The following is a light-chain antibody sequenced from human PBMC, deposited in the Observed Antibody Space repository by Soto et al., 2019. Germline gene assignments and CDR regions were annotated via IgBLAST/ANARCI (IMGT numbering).Light chain of an antibody. Sequence: RVTTQSPATLSVSPGERATLSCRASQNVAGDLAWYQQKPGQAPRLLIYRTSTRATGIPARFSGSGSGTEFTLTTSGLQSDDFAVYYCPEYNGRSSFGQGTKVEIK. CDR2: RTS. V-gene: IGKV3-15*01. CDR3: PEYNGRSS. J-gene: IGKJ1*01. CDR1: QNVAGD.